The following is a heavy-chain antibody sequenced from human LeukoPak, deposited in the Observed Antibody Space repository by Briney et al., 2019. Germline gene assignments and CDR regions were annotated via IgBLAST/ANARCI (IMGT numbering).Heavy chain of an antibody. V-gene: IGHV1-69*13. CDR1: GGTFSSYA. CDR2: IIPIFGTA. CDR3: AVGYSGYYRFDY. J-gene: IGHJ4*02. Sequence: GASVTVSCKASGGTFSSYAISWVRQAPGQGLEWMGGIIPIFGTANYAQKFQGRATITADESTSTAYMELSSLRSEDTAVYYCAVGYSGYYRFDYWGQGTLVTVSS. D-gene: IGHD3-22*01.